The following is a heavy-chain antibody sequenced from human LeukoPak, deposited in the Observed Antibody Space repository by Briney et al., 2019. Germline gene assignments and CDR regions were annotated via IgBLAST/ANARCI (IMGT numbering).Heavy chain of an antibody. CDR2: ISSSSTI. V-gene: IGHV3-48*04. CDR3: ARDSRDYVWGSYRTFDY. CDR1: GFTFSSYS. D-gene: IGHD3-16*02. J-gene: IGHJ4*02. Sequence: GGSLRLSCAASGFTFSSYSMNWVRQAPGKGLEWVSYISSSSTIHYADSVKGRFTISRDNAKNSLYLQMNSLRAEDTAVYYCARDSRDYVWGSYRTFDYWGQGTLVTVSS.